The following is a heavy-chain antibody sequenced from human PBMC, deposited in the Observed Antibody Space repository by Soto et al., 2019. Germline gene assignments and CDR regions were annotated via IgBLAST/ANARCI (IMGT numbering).Heavy chain of an antibody. CDR3: ATDHPVTPDAFDI. V-gene: IGHV1-24*01. J-gene: IGHJ3*02. CDR2: FDPEDGET. D-gene: IGHD2-21*02. Sequence: ASVKVSCKVSGYTLTELCMHWARHAPGKGLEWMGGFDPEDGETIYAQKFQGRVTMTEDTSTDTAYMELSSLRSEDTAVYYCATDHPVTPDAFDIWGQGTMVTVSS. CDR1: GYTLTELC.